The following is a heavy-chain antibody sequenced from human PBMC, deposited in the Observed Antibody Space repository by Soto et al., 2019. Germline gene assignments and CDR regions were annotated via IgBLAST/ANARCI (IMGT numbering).Heavy chain of an antibody. CDR1: GGSIISYY. D-gene: IGHD3-22*01. CDR3: ARGKYYDSSGYLIRARFAY. V-gene: IGHV4-59*01. CDR2: IYYSGST. Sequence: PSETLSLTCAVSGGSIISYYWCWFVQQSAKEVEWIGYIYYSGSTNYNPSLKSRVTITVDTSNNQFSLKLSSVTAADTAVYYCARGKYYDSSGYLIRARFAYWGQGTLVTVSS. J-gene: IGHJ4*02.